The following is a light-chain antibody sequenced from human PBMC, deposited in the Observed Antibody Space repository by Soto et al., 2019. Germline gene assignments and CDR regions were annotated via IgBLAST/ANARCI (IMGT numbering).Light chain of an antibody. Sequence: DIVMTQSPLSLPVTPGEPASIYCRSCQRVLHSDGYNYLDLYLQKPGQSPQLLICLGSYGASWVPDRLKVSGGGTDVALKSSKVEAEDVGAHYAMQDQQMHKLGGVTNVDIK. J-gene: IGKJ4*01. CDR1: QRVLHSDGYNY. CDR2: LGS. V-gene: IGKV2-28*01. CDR3: MQDQQMHK.